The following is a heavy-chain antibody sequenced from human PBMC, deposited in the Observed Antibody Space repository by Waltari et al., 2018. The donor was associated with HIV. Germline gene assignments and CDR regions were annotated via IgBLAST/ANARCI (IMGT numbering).Heavy chain of an antibody. CDR2: IYYSGST. D-gene: IGHD1-7*01. Sequence: QVQLQESGPGLVKPSGTLSLTCTVSGGAIGSSDWRWFGQPPGKGLEWIGDIYYSGSTNYNPSRKSRVTISVDTSKYQFSLRLSSVTAADTAVYYCARGTQLELRGTFDIWGQGTMVTVSS. CDR1: GGAIGSSD. V-gene: IGHV4-59*01. J-gene: IGHJ3*02. CDR3: ARGTQLELRGTFDI.